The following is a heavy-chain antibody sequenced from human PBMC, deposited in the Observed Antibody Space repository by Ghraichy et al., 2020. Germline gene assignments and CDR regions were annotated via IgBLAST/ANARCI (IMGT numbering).Heavy chain of an antibody. CDR2: ISSSSSYI. J-gene: IGHJ5*02. CDR1: GFTFSSYS. Sequence: GGSLRLSCAASGFTFSSYSMNWVRQAPGKGLEWVSSISSSSSYIYYADSVKGRFTISRDNAKNSLYLQMNSLRAEDTAVYYCARDGTTQPKVNWFDPWGQGTLVTVSS. D-gene: IGHD1-7*01. CDR3: ARDGTTQPKVNWFDP. V-gene: IGHV3-21*01.